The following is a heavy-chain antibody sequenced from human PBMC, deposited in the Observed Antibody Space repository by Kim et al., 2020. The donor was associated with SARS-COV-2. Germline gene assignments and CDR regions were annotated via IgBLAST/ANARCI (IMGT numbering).Heavy chain of an antibody. J-gene: IGHJ4*02. CDR3: VRAYDY. V-gene: IGHV3-74*01. Sequence: GGSLRMAGAAAGGTVNNYWMHWVRQAPGKGLVWVSRINMDGSTTSYADSVKGRFTISRDNAKNTLYLQMNSLRAEDTAVYYCVRAYDYWGQGTLVTVSS. CDR2: INMDGSTT. CDR1: GGTVNNYW.